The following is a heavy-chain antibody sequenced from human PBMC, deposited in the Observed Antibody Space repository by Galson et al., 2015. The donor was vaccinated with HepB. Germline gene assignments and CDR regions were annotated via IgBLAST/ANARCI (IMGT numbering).Heavy chain of an antibody. V-gene: IGHV1-18*01. Sequence: SVKVSCKASGYTFTSYGISWVRQAPGQGLEWMGWISAYNGNTNYAQKLQGRVTMTTDTSTGTAYMELRSLRSDDTAVYYCARDRPTYYDFWSGYPHWGQGTLVTVSS. CDR3: ARDRPTYYDFWSGYPH. D-gene: IGHD3-3*01. J-gene: IGHJ4*02. CDR1: GYTFTSYG. CDR2: ISAYNGNT.